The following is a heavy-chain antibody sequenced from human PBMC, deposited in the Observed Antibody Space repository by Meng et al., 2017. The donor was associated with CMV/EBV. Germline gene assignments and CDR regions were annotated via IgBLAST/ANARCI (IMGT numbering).Heavy chain of an antibody. CDR1: GFTFSSYA. V-gene: IGHV3-30*04. J-gene: IGHJ3*02. D-gene: IGHD3-10*01. CDR2: ISYDGSNK. Sequence: GESLKISCAASGFTFSSYAMHWVRQAPGKGLEWVAVISYDGSNKYYADSVKGRFTISRDNSKNTLYLQINSLRAEDTAVYYCARAFIPYGSGSGDAFDIWGQGTMVTVSS. CDR3: ARAFIPYGSGSGDAFDI.